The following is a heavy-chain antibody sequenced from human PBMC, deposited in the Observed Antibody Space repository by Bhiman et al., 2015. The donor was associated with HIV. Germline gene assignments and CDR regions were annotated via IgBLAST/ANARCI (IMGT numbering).Heavy chain of an antibody. D-gene: IGHD6-19*01. CDR3: AGWYFYDDAFDI. J-gene: IGHJ3*02. V-gene: IGHV3-30*02. CDR1: GFTFSNYG. Sequence: QVQLVESGGGVVQPGGSLRLSCAASGFTFSNYGMHVGPPGSRARGWEWVAFIQFDGTNKYYVDSVKGRFTISRDNSKNTLYLQMNSLRAEDMAVYFCAGWYFYDDAFDIWAKGQVVIVS. CDR2: IQFDGTNK.